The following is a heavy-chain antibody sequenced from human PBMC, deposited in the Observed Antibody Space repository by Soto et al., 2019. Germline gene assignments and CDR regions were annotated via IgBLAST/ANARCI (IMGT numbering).Heavy chain of an antibody. CDR3: ARNRLRQYYYGMDV. CDR1: VYSFANYW. J-gene: IGHJ6*02. CDR2: IYPGDSDT. V-gene: IGHV5-51*01. Sequence: PGESLKISCQGSVYSFANYWIAWVRQMPGKGLEWVGVIYPGDSDTRYSPSFRGQATISADKSISHVYLQWSSLKASDTAMYYCARNRLRQYYYGMDVWGRGTTVTVSS. D-gene: IGHD3-10*01.